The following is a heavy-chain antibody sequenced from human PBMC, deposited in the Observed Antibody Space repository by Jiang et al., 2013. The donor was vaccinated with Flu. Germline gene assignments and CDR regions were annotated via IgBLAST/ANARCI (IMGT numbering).Heavy chain of an antibody. CDR1: GASISSHS. J-gene: IGHJ5*02. CDR3: ARRIEEARSSSMGNWLDP. V-gene: IGHV4-59*08. D-gene: IGHD3-10*01. Sequence: TLSLTCTVSGASISSHSWNWIRLPPGKGLEWIGRIKGSGSTNYNPSVQSRVIISADTSKNQFFLRLSSVTAADTAVYYCARRIEEARSSSMGNWLDPWGQGTLVAVSS. CDR2: IKGSGST.